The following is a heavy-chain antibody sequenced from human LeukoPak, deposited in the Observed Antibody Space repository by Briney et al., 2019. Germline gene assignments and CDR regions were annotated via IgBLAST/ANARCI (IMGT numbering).Heavy chain of an antibody. D-gene: IGHD5-12*01. CDR3: AREGYSGYDHDY. J-gene: IGHJ4*02. CDR1: GYTFTNYY. CDR2: INPSGGST. V-gene: IGHV1-46*01. Sequence: ASVKVSCKASGYTFTNYYMHWVRQAPGQGLEWMGIINPSGGSTSYAQKFQGRVTMTRDTSTSTVYMELSSLRSEDTAVYYCAREGYSGYDHDYWGQGTLVTVSS.